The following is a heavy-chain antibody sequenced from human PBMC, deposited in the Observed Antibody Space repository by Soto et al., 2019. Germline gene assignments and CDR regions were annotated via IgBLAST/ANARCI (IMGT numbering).Heavy chain of an antibody. CDR1: GFTFSSYG. D-gene: IGHD5-18*01. Sequence: QVQLVESGGGVVQPGRSLRLSCAASGFTFSSYGMHWVRQAPGKGLEWVAVIWYDGSNKYYADSVKGRFTISRDNSKNTLYLQMNSLRAEDTAGYYCARDLEDTALYWGQGTLVTVSS. CDR2: IWYDGSNK. V-gene: IGHV3-33*01. CDR3: ARDLEDTALY. J-gene: IGHJ4*02.